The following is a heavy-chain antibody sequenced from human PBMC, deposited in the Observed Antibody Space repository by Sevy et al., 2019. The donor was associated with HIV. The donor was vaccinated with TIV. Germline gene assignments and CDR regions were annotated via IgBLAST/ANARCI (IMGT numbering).Heavy chain of an antibody. Sequence: ASVKVSCKVSGYTLTKLSIHWVRQAPGKGLEWLGDFDPQDDEIIYAQRFKGRLTMTEATSTETAYMELSRLTSEDTAVYYCAIMGLRYYSGSSSYQGDWFDPWGQGTLVTVSS. J-gene: IGHJ5*02. V-gene: IGHV1-24*01. D-gene: IGHD2-15*01. CDR2: FDPQDDEI. CDR3: AIMGLRYYSGSSSYQGDWFDP. CDR1: GYTLTKLS.